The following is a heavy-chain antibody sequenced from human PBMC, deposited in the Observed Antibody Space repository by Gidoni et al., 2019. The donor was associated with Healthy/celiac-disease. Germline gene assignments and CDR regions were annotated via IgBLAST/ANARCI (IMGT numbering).Heavy chain of an antibody. CDR1: GGSFSGYY. CDR2: INHSGST. CDR3: ARSGIAVAYGMDV. J-gene: IGHJ6*02. V-gene: IGHV4-34*01. Sequence: QVQLQQWGAGLLKPSETLSLTCAVYGGSFSGYYWSWIRQPPGKGLEWIGEINHSGSTNYNPSLKSRVTISVDTSKNQFSLKLSSVTAADTAVYYCARSGIAVAYGMDVWGQGTTVTVSS. D-gene: IGHD6-19*01.